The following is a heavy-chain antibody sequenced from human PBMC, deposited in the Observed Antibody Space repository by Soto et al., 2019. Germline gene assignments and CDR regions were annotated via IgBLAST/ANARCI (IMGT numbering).Heavy chain of an antibody. CDR2: IIPIFGTA. CDR3: ARVIMVRGVTYFDY. J-gene: IGHJ4*02. D-gene: IGHD3-10*01. CDR1: GCTFSSYA. V-gene: IGHV1-69*13. Sequence: GAAVKVSCKASGCTFSSYAISWVRQAPGQGLEWMGGIIPIFGTANYAQKFQGRVTITADESTSTAYMELSSLRSEDTAVYYCARVIMVRGVTYFDYWGQGTLVTVS.